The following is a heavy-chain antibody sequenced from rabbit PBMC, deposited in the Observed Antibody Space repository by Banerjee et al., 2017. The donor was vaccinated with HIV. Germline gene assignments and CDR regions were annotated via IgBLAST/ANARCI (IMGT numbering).Heavy chain of an antibody. CDR3: ARDYVGDSICYFNL. CDR2: IYAGSGDT. CDR1: GFDFSSNA. V-gene: IGHV1S45*01. J-gene: IGHJ4*01. Sequence: QEQLVESGGGLVQPEGSLTLTCKASGFDFSSNAVCWVRQAPGKGLEWIACIYAGSGDTYYANWAKGRFTISKTSSTTVTLQMTSLTAADTATYFCARDYVGDSICYFNLWGPGTLVTVS. D-gene: IGHD7-1*01.